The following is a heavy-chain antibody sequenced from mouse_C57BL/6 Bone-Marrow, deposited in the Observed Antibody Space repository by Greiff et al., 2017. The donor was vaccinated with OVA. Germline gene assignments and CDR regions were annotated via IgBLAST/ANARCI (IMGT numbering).Heavy chain of an antibody. CDR2: IWSDGST. D-gene: IGHD2-4*01. Sequence: VQLQESGPGLVAPSQSLSITCTVSGFSLTSYGVHWVRQPPGKGLEWLVVIWSDGSTTYNSALKSRLSISKDNSKSQVFLKMNSLQTDDTAMYYWARQGYDYDGYWYFDVWGTGTTVTVSS. V-gene: IGHV2-6-1*01. CDR3: ARQGYDYDGYWYFDV. CDR1: GFSLTSYG. J-gene: IGHJ1*03.